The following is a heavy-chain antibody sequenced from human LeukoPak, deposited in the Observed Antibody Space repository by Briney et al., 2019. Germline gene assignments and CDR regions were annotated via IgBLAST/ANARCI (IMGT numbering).Heavy chain of an antibody. CDR2: IRYDGSNK. J-gene: IGHJ6*03. CDR1: GFTFSSYG. D-gene: IGHD1-26*01. V-gene: IGHV3-30*02. Sequence: TGGSLRLSCAASGFTFSSYGMHWVRQAPGKGLEWVAFIRYDGSNKYYADSVKGRFTISRDNSKNTLYLQMNSLRAEDTAVYYCAKGLVGATTSYYYMDVWGKGTTVTVSS. CDR3: AKGLVGATTSYYYMDV.